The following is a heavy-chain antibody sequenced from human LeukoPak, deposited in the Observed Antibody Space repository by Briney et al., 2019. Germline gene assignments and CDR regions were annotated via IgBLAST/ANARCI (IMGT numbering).Heavy chain of an antibody. CDR3: ARASVTYSYDSSGPYDY. D-gene: IGHD3-22*01. Sequence: GGSLRLSCAASGFTFSSYEMNWVRQAPGKGLEWVSYISSSGSTIYYADSVKGRFTISRDNAKNSLYLQMNSLRAEDTAVYYCARASVTYSYDSSGPYDYWGQGTLVTVSS. CDR2: ISSSGSTI. CDR1: GFTFSSYE. V-gene: IGHV3-48*03. J-gene: IGHJ4*02.